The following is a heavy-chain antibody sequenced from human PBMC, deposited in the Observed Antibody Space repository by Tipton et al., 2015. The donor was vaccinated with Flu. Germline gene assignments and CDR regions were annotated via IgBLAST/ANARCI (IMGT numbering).Heavy chain of an antibody. J-gene: IGHJ5*02. D-gene: IGHD2-2*01. CDR1: GFTFRSYG. V-gene: IGHV3-30*19. CDR3: AKDHSCTATSCPAKAFDP. Sequence: SLRLSCEASGFTFRSYGMHWVRQAPGKGLEWVALIENDVHTSYYTDSVKGRFTISRDNSKNTLYLQMNSLRVEDTAVYFCAKDHSCTATSCPAKAFDPWGQGTLVTVSS. CDR2: IENDVHTS.